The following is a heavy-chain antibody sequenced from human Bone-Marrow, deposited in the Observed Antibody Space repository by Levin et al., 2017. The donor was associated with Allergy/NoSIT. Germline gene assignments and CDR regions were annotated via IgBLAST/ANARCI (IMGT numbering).Heavy chain of an antibody. V-gene: IGHV3-20*01. Sequence: RPGGSLRLSCAASGFSFGDYAMNWVRQVPGKGLEWLSSINWNGGKTNYADSVKGRLTISRDNAKNNLYLDINSLRVEDTAFYHCARERGGEYFDYWGQGTLVTVSS. CDR1: GFSFGDYA. J-gene: IGHJ4*02. CDR3: ARERGGEYFDY. CDR2: INWNGGKT. D-gene: IGHD2-15*01.